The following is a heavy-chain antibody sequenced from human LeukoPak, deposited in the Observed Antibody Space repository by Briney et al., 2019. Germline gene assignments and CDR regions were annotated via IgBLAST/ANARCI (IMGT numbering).Heavy chain of an antibody. CDR3: AKDWVYDILTGGNAFDI. V-gene: IGHV3-23*01. J-gene: IGHJ3*02. CDR1: GFTFSSYS. CDR2: ISGSGGST. Sequence: GGSLRLSCAASGFTFSSYSMNWVRQAPGKGLEWVSAISGSGGSTYYADSVKGRFTISRDNSKNTLYLQMNSLRAEDTAVYYCAKDWVYDILTGGNAFDIWGQGTMVTVSS. D-gene: IGHD3-9*01.